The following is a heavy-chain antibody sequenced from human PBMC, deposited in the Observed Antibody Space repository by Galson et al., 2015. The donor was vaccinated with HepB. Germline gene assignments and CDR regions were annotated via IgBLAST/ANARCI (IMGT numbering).Heavy chain of an antibody. V-gene: IGHV1-69*13. CDR1: GGTFSSYA. CDR3: AREKHIAAAGTAYFDL. Sequence: SVKVSCKASGGTFSSYAISWVRQAPGQGLEWMGGIIPIFGTANYAQKFQGRVTITADESTSTAYMELSSLRSEDTAVYYCAREKHIAAAGTAYFDLWGRGTLVTVSS. D-gene: IGHD6-13*01. J-gene: IGHJ2*01. CDR2: IIPIFGTA.